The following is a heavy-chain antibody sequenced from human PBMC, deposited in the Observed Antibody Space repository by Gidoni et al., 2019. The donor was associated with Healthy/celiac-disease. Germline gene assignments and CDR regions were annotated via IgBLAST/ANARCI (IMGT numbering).Heavy chain of an antibody. D-gene: IGHD3-16*01. CDR3: ARSLGGGGYFDY. CDR1: GGSISSYY. J-gene: IGHJ4*02. V-gene: IGHV4-59*01. Sequence: QVQLQASGPGLVKPSETLSLTCTVSGGSISSYYWSWIRQPPGKGLEWIGYIYYSGITNYTPSLKSRVTISVDTSKNQFSLRLSSVTAADTAVYYCARSLGGGGYFDYWGRGTLVTVSS. CDR2: IYYSGIT.